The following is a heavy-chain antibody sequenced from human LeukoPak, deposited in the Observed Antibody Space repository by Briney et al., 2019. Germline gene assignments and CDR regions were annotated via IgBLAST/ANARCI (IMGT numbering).Heavy chain of an antibody. CDR2: INPNSGGT. Sequence: GASVKVSCKASGYTFTGYYMHWVRQAPGQGLEWMGWINPNSGGTNYAQKFQGWVTMTRDTSISTAYMELSRLRSDDTAVYYCARGPLNLYYDSNGHFDYWGQGTLVTVSS. CDR1: GYTFTGYY. V-gene: IGHV1-2*04. D-gene: IGHD3-22*01. J-gene: IGHJ4*02. CDR3: ARGPLNLYYDSNGHFDY.